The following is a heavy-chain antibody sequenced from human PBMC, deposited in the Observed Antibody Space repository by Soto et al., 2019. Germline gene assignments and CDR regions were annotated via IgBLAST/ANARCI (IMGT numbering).Heavy chain of an antibody. CDR2: IKEDGSEI. V-gene: IGHV3-7*01. J-gene: IGHJ4*02. CDR1: GFTFGSYW. D-gene: IGHD2-8*01. CDR3: AKGVYHLDC. Sequence: GGSLRLSCEASGFTFGSYWMTWVRQAPGKGLEWVANIKEDGSEIYYVDSVKGRFTISRDNAKNSLYLQMNSLRAEDTAVYYCAKGVYHLDCWGQGTLVTVSS.